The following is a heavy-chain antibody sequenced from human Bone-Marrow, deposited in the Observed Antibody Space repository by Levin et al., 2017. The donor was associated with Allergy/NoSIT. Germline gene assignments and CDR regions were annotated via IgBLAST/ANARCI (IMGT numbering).Heavy chain of an antibody. V-gene: IGHV4-59*03. CDR3: ARGNYFDSTGYYPGAFDI. CDR1: GGSISHY. Sequence: PSETLSLTCNVSGGSISHYWTWVRQPPGKGLEWIGFIYYNGITKYHPSLQSRLALSIDRSNNQFSLRLSSVTAADTAVYYCARGNYFDSTGYYPGAFDIWGPGTMVTVSS. J-gene: IGHJ3*02. D-gene: IGHD3-22*01. CDR2: IYYNGIT.